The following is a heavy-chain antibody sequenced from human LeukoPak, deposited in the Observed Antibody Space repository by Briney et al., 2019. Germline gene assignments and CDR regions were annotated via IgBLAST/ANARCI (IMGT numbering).Heavy chain of an antibody. D-gene: IGHD6-13*01. J-gene: IGHJ4*02. CDR1: GFTFSSYS. Sequence: GGSLRLSCAASGFTFSSYSMNWARQAPGKGLEWVSSISSSSYIYYADSVKGRFTISRDNAKNSLYLQMNSLRAEDTAVYYCASAIVATGSFDYWGQGTLVTVSS. CDR2: ISSSSYI. CDR3: ASAIVATGSFDY. V-gene: IGHV3-21*01.